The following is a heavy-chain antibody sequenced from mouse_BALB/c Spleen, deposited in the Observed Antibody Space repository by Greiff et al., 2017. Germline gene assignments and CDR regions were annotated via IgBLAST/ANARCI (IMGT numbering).Heavy chain of an antibody. CDR3: ARTLLATVVPDYYAMDY. J-gene: IGHJ4*01. V-gene: IGHV2-6-7*01. CDR2: IWGDGST. D-gene: IGHD1-1*01. CDR1: GFSLTGYG. Sequence: VQGVESGPGLVAPSQSLSITCTVSGFSLTGYGVNWVRQPPGKGLEWLGMIWGDGSTDYNSVLKSRLSISNANSKSQVFLKMNSLQTDDTARYYCARTLLATVVPDYYAMDYWGQGTSVTVSS.